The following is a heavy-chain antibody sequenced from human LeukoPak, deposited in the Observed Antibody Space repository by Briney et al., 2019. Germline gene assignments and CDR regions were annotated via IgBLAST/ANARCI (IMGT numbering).Heavy chain of an antibody. V-gene: IGHV4-59*12. CDR2: IYYSGST. D-gene: IGHD6-13*01. Sequence: PSETLSLTCTVSGGSISSYYWSWIRQPPGKGLEWIGYIYYSGSTNYNPSLKSRVTISVDTSKNQFSLKLSSVTAADTAVYYCARVEKYSSSKYNWFDPWGQGTLVTVSS. J-gene: IGHJ5*02. CDR1: GGSISSYY. CDR3: ARVEKYSSSKYNWFDP.